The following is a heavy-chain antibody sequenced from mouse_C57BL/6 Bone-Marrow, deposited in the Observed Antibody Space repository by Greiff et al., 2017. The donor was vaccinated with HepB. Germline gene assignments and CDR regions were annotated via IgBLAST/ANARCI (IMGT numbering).Heavy chain of an antibody. J-gene: IGHJ2*01. CDR3: ARSVYDGYYYFDY. D-gene: IGHD2-3*01. Sequence: VVEPGASVKIPCKASGYTFTDYNMDWVKQSHGKSLEWIGDINPNNGGTIYNQKFKGKATLTVDKSSSTAYMELRSLTSEDTAVYYCARSVYDGYYYFDYWGQGTTLTVSS. V-gene: IGHV1-18*01. CDR1: GYTFTDYN. CDR2: INPNNGGT.